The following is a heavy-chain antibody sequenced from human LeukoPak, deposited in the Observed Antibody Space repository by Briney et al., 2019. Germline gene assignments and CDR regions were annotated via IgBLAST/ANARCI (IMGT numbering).Heavy chain of an antibody. CDR3: ARDLDASGWSFDY. CDR2: IYYSGST. J-gene: IGHJ4*02. D-gene: IGHD6-19*01. V-gene: IGHV4-39*07. Sequence: SETLSLTCTVSGGSISSSSYYWGWIRQPPGKGLEWIGSIYYSGSTYYNPSLKSRVTISVDTSKNQFSLKLSSVTAADTAVYYCARDLDASGWSFDYWGQGTLVTVSS. CDR1: GGSISSSSYY.